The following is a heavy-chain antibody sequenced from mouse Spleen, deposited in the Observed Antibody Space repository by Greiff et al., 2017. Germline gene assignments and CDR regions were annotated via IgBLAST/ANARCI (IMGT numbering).Heavy chain of an antibody. J-gene: IGHJ4*01. CDR2: INPSTGYT. Sequence: VKLVESGAELAKPGASVKVSCKASGYTFTSYWMHWVKQRPGQGLEWIGYINPSTGYTEYNQKFKDKATLTADKSSSTAYMQLSSLTSEDSAVYYCARRGRYEAMDYWGQGTSVTVSS. D-gene: IGHD2-14*01. V-gene: IGHV1-7*01. CDR3: ARRGRYEAMDY. CDR1: GYTFTSYW.